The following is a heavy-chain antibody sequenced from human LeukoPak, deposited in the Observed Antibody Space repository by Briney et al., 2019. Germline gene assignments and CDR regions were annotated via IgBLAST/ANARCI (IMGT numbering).Heavy chain of an antibody. CDR3: AGDPSVGSTCYYVDV. CDR2: ISRCSLAI. CDR1: GSSLDNYA. D-gene: IGHD4-23*01. J-gene: IGHJ6*03. Sequence: GGSLRLSCEASGSSLDNYAMSWVRQAPGKGLEYIAYISRCSLAINYAESVRGRFIVSRDNARNSLYLQMNGLRADDTAVYHCAGDPSVGSTCYYVDVWGKGTTVTVS. V-gene: IGHV3-48*04.